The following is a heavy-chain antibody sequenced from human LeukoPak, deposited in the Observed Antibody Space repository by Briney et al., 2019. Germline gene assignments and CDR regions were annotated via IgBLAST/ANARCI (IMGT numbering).Heavy chain of an antibody. V-gene: IGHV3-21*01. CDR2: ISSSSYI. Sequence: GGSLRLSCAASGFTFSSYSMNWVRQAPGKGLEWVSSISSSSYIYYADSVKGRFTISRDNAKNSLYLQMNSLRAEDTAVYYCARDARRDGYKTSAYWGQGTLVTVSS. CDR3: ARDARRDGYKTSAY. J-gene: IGHJ4*02. D-gene: IGHD5-24*01. CDR1: GFTFSSYS.